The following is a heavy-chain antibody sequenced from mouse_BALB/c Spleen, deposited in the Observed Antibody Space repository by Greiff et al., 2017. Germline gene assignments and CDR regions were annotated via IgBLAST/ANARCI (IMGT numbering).Heavy chain of an antibody. CDR3: ARWWRLLDY. J-gene: IGHJ4*01. CDR2: INPSTGYT. V-gene: IGHV1-7*01. D-gene: IGHD1-1*02. Sequence: QVQLKESGAELAKPGASVKMSCKASGYTFTSYWMHWVKQRPGQGLEWIGYINPSTGYTEYNQKFKDKATLTADKSSNTAYMQLSSLTSEDSAVYYCARWWRLLDYWGQGTSVTVSS. CDR1: GYTFTSYW.